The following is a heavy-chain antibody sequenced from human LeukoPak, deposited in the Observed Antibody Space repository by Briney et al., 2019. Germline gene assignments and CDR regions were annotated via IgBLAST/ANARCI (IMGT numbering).Heavy chain of an antibody. J-gene: IGHJ4*02. Sequence: SETLSLTCTVSGGSISSSSYYWGWIRQPPGKGLEWIGSVYYTGASYYNPSLKSRVTISIDTSKNHISLNLTSVTAADTAVYYCARGAPPQNWGQGALVTVSS. CDR1: GGSISSSSYY. CDR3: ARGAPPQN. V-gene: IGHV4-39*07. CDR2: VYYTGAS.